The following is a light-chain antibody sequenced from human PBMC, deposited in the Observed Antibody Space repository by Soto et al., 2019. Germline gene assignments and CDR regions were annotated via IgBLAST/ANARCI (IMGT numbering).Light chain of an antibody. V-gene: IGLV2-14*01. CDR1: SSDVGGYNY. Sequence: SVPSPPSSVSGSTGQSVTISCTGTSSDVGGYNYVSWYQQHPGKAPKLMIYEVSNRPSGVSNRFSGSKYGNTASLTISGLQAEDEDDYYCSSYTSSSTRFYVFGTGTTVTV. CDR2: EVS. J-gene: IGLJ1*01. CDR3: SSYTSSSTRFYV.